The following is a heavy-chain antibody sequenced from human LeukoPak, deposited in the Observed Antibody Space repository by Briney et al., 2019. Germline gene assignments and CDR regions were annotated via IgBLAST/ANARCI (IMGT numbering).Heavy chain of an antibody. Sequence: SETLSLTCTVSGGSISSYYWSWIRQPPGKGPEWIGYIYYSGSTNYNPSLKSRVTISVDTSKNQFSLKLSSVTAADTAVYYCARDDYGGSPYDYWGQGTLVTVSS. CDR1: GGSISSYY. CDR3: ARDDYGGSPYDY. J-gene: IGHJ4*02. D-gene: IGHD4-23*01. CDR2: IYYSGST. V-gene: IGHV4-59*01.